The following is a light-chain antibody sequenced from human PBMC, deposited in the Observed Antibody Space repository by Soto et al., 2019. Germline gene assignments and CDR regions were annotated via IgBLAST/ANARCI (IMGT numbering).Light chain of an antibody. Sequence: DIQMTQSPSTLSASVGYRVTITCRASQSISSWLAWYQQKPGKAPKLLIYDASSLESGVPSRFSGSGSGTEFTLTLSSLQPDDFATYYCQQYNSYPYTFGQGTKLEIK. CDR3: QQYNSYPYT. CDR1: QSISSW. V-gene: IGKV1-5*01. J-gene: IGKJ2*01. CDR2: DAS.